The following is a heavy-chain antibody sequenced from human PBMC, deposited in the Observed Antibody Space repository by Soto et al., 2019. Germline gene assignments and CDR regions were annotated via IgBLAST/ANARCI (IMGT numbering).Heavy chain of an antibody. CDR3: AHSDGGYEIIYFDF. Sequence: SGPTLVNPTQTLTLTCTFSGFSFTTAGVAVGWIRQTPGGALEWLTLIYYNGDRRFIPSLKTRLTITGDTSKNQVVLSLTNVDPGDTATYFCAHSDGGYEIIYFDFWGQGIPVTVSS. V-gene: IGHV2-5*01. CDR2: IYYNGDR. D-gene: IGHD5-12*01. CDR1: GFSFTTAGVA. J-gene: IGHJ4*02.